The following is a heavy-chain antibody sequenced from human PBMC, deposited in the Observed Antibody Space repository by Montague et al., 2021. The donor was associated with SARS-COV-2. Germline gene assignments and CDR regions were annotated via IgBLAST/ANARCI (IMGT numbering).Heavy chain of an antibody. CDR3: ARWRWQQSEFDY. V-gene: IGHV3-21*06. CDR1: GFPFNSYT. CDR2: ISGSGADI. Sequence: SLSLSASGFPFNSYTMNWVRQAPGKGLEWVASISGSGADIYYAPSLKGRFTISRDNARNSLFLQMSSLRADDTALYYCARWRWQQSEFDYWGQGTLVTVSS. J-gene: IGHJ4*02. D-gene: IGHD5-24*01.